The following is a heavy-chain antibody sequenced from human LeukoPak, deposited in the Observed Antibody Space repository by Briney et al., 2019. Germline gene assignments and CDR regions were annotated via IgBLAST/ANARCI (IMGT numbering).Heavy chain of an antibody. V-gene: IGHV3-48*03. J-gene: IGHJ6*03. CDR3: VRDGGPYRQSGEAIYHMDV. D-gene: IGHD3-10*01. CDR2: IATSGITS. Sequence: PGGSLRLSCAASGFTLSNYEFNWVRQAPGMGLEWVAYIATSGITSYYADSVRGRFTISRDNSKKSVYLQMNTLRVEDTGVYYCVRDGGPYRQSGEAIYHMDVWGKGTTVTISS. CDR1: GFTLSNYE.